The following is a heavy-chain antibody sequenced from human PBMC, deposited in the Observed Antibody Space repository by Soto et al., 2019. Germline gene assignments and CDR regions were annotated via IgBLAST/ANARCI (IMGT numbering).Heavy chain of an antibody. CDR3: VRPLPSGQTHARDV. V-gene: IGHV3-53*01. CDR1: GLPVAGSY. CDR2: IYNDGTT. J-gene: IGHJ6*02. Sequence: HPWWSLRLSCVSSGLPVAGSYMAWVRQAPGKGLEWASVIYNDGTTYYSQSVEGRFTISRDTSKNTLYLQMDRLRDEDTTVYYCVRPLPSGQTHARDVWGQGTTVTVSS. D-gene: IGHD3-10*01.